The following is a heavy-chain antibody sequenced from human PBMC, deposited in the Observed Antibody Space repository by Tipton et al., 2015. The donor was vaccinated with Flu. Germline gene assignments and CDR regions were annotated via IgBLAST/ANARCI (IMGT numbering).Heavy chain of an antibody. D-gene: IGHD3-10*02. CDR1: GDSIGIDYY. CDR2: IHRSGNA. J-gene: IGHJ4*02. Sequence: TLSLTCSVSGDSIGIDYYWGWIRQPPGKGLEWLGNIHRSGNAYYNSSLKSRVSMSVDNSKNQFSLRLVSVTATDTAVYYCARHTGDSVRGVIDYWGQGTLVTVSS. CDR3: ARHTGDSVRGVIDY. V-gene: IGHV4-38-2*01.